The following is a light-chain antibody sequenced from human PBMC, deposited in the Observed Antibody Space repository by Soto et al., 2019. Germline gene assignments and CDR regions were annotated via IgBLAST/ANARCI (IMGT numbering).Light chain of an antibody. CDR2: DIF. V-gene: IGKV3-20*01. CDR3: QQYGSSSWT. J-gene: IGKJ1*01. Sequence: EIVLTQSPGPLSLSPGERATLCCRASQTVGSGLAWYQQKPGQAPRLVIYDIFTMDTGVPTRISGSGSGTDFTLTISRLEPEDFAVYYCQQYGSSSWTFGQGTKVDIK. CDR1: QTVGSG.